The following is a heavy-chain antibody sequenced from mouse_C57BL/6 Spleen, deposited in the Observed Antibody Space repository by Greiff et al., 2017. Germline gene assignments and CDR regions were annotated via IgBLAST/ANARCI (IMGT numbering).Heavy chain of an antibody. D-gene: IGHD2-12*01. CDR1: GFTFSSYT. CDR2: ISGGGGNT. CDR3: AGLLYRMDY. J-gene: IGHJ4*01. V-gene: IGHV5-9*01. Sequence: EVKLVESGGGLVKPGGSLKLSCAASGFTFSSYTMSWVRQTPEKRLEWVATISGGGGNTYYPDSVKGRFTISRDNAKNTLYLQMSSLRSEDTALYYCAGLLYRMDYWGQGTSVTVSS.